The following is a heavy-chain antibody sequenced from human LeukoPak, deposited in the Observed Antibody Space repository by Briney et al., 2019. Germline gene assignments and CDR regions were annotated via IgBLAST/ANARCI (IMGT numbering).Heavy chain of an antibody. CDR1: GGTFSSYA. D-gene: IGHD5-12*01. CDR2: IIPIFGTA. V-gene: IGHV1-69*13. J-gene: IGHJ4*02. Sequence: GASVTVSCKASGGTFSSYAISWVRQAPGQGLEWMGGIIPIFGTANYAQKFQGRVTITADESTSTAYMELSSLRSEDTAVYYCARDSVPAVVYGYDPTFDYWGQGTLVTVSS. CDR3: ARDSVPAVVYGYDPTFDY.